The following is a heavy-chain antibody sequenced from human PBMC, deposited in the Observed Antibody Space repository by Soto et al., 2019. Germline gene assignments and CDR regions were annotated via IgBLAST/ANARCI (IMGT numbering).Heavy chain of an antibody. D-gene: IGHD5-18*01. CDR3: ARYTAMVPSYYYYGMDV. Sequence: SETLSLTCAVSGGSISSSNWWSWVRQPPGKGLEWIGEIYHSGSTNYNPSLKSRVTISVDKSKNQFSLKLSSVTAADTAVYYCARYTAMVPSYYYYGMDVWGQGTTVTVSS. V-gene: IGHV4-4*02. CDR1: GGSISSSNW. J-gene: IGHJ6*02. CDR2: IYHSGST.